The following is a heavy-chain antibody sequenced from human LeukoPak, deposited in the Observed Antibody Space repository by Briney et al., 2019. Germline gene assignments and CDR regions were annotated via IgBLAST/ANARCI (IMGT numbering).Heavy chain of an antibody. CDR1: GGTFSSYT. J-gene: IGHJ4*02. V-gene: IGHV1-69*04. CDR3: ARDYDFWSGYLGGY. D-gene: IGHD3-3*01. CDR2: IIPILGIA. Sequence: SVKVSCKASGGTFSSYTISWVRQAPGQGPEWMGRIIPILGIANYAQKFQCRVTITADKSTSTAYMELSSLRSDDTAVYYCARDYDFWSGYLGGYWGQGTLVTVSS.